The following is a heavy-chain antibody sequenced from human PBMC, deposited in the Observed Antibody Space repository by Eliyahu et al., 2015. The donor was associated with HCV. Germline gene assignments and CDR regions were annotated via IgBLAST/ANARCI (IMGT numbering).Heavy chain of an antibody. CDR2: INPNSGVT. D-gene: IGHD3-22*01. Sequence: QVQLVQSGAEVKKPGASVKVSCEASGYTFIDYYMHWVRQVPGQGLEWMGWINPNSGVTDYAQKFRGRVTVTRDTSITTAFMELSRLRSDDTAVYYCATGEGSSGYPGSWGRGTPVTVSS. V-gene: IGHV1-2*02. CDR1: GYTFIDYY. J-gene: IGHJ4*02. CDR3: ATGEGSSGYPGS.